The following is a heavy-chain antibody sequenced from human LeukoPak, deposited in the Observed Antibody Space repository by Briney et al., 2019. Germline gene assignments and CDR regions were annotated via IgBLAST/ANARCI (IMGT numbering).Heavy chain of an antibody. J-gene: IGHJ4*02. CDR1: GGSISSSSYY. CDR2: IYYSGST. CDR3: ARSTSWYAYFDY. Sequence: SETLSLTCTVSGGSISSSSYYWSWIRQPPGKGLEWIGYIYYSGSTNYDPSLKSRVTISVDTSKNQFSLKLSSVTAADTAMYYCARSTSWYAYFDYWGQGTLVTVSS. D-gene: IGHD6-13*01. V-gene: IGHV4-61*01.